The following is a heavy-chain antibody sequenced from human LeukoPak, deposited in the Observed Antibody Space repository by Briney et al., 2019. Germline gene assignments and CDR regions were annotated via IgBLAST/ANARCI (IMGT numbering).Heavy chain of an antibody. D-gene: IGHD6-13*01. J-gene: IGHJ6*03. CDR1: GYTFTGYY. CDR3: ARDLSTDISSSWYVARYYYYYMDV. Sequence: GASVKVSCKASGYTFTGYYMHWVRQAPGQGLEWMGWINPNSGGTNYAQKFQGRVTMTRDTSISTAYMELSRLRSDDTAVYYCARDLSTDISSSWYVARYYYYYMDVWGKGTTVTISS. CDR2: INPNSGGT. V-gene: IGHV1-2*02.